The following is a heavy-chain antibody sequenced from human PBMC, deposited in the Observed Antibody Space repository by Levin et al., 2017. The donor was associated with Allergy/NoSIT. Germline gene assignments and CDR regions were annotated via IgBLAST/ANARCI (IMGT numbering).Heavy chain of an antibody. Sequence: GGSLRLSCAASGFTFNEYFMTWIRQAPGEGLEWVAHISSASNYANYADSVKGRFTISRDNTKNSLYLQMNSLRAEDTAVYYCARHNNNWTGFDDWGQGTLVTVSS. J-gene: IGHJ4*02. CDR3: ARHNNNWTGFDD. CDR1: GFTFNEYF. CDR2: ISSASNYA. D-gene: IGHD1-1*01. V-gene: IGHV3-11*03.